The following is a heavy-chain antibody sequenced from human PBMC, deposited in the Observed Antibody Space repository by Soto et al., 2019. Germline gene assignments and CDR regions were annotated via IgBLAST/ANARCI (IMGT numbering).Heavy chain of an antibody. Sequence: EVQLLESGGGLVQPGGSLRLSCAASGFTFSNYAMTWVRQAPGKGLEWVSVITGSGGGTYFVDSVKGRFTISRENSKNTVYLQLNSLRAEDTAVYYCAKRPLTAAGFDYWGQGTLVIVSS. J-gene: IGHJ4*02. D-gene: IGHD6-13*01. V-gene: IGHV3-23*01. CDR2: ITGSGGGT. CDR3: AKRPLTAAGFDY. CDR1: GFTFSNYA.